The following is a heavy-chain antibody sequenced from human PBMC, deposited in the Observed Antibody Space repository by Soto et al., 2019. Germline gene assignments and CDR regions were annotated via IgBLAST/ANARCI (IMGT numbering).Heavy chain of an antibody. V-gene: IGHV3-30-3*01. Sequence: GGSLRLSCAASGFTFSSYAMHWVRQAPGKGLEWVAVISYDGSNKYYADSVKGRFTISRDNSKNTLYLQMNSLRAEDTAVYYCARDRTAGWGYYYYGMDVWGQGTTVTVSS. CDR1: GFTFSSYA. D-gene: IGHD6-13*01. J-gene: IGHJ6*02. CDR3: ARDRTAGWGYYYYGMDV. CDR2: ISYDGSNK.